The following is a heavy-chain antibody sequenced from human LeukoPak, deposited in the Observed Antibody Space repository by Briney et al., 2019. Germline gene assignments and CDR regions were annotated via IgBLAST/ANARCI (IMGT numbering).Heavy chain of an antibody. J-gene: IGHJ6*03. V-gene: IGHV4-4*07. CDR3: ARGTDCSSTSCPLTNYYYMDV. CDR1: GGSISSYY. CDR2: IYTSGST. Sequence: SETLSLTCTVSGGSISSYYWSWIRQPAGKGLEWIGRIYTSGSTNYNPSLKSRVTISVDTSKNQFSLKLSSVTAADTAVYYCARGTDCSSTSCPLTNYYYMDVWGKGTTVTISS. D-gene: IGHD2-2*01.